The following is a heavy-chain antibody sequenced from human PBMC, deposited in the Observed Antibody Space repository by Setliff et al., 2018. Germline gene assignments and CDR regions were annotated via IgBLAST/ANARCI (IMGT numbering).Heavy chain of an antibody. V-gene: IGHV4-38-2*01. CDR2: IKHGGTT. J-gene: IGHJ4*02. Sequence: SETLSLTCRVSGYSIGSDYFWAWFRQPPGKGLEWVATIKHGGTTYYNPSHRSRVIITVDASKNAFSLRLNSVTAADTAVFYCARHAITSGGRPDYFDHWGPGTLVTVSS. D-gene: IGHD2-8*01. CDR3: ARHAITSGGRPDYFDH. CDR1: GYSIGSDYF.